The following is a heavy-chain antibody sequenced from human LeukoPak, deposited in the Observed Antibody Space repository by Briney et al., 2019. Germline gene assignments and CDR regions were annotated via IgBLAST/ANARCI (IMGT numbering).Heavy chain of an antibody. CDR3: ARLRFDFWSGYTHPYFDY. J-gene: IGHJ4*02. V-gene: IGHV4-39*02. CDR1: GGSISSSSYS. D-gene: IGHD3-3*01. Sequence: RSETLSLTCTFSGGSISSSSYSWGWIRQHPGKGLEWIGRIYYSGTTYYNPSLKSRLTISVGTSKIHFSLKLSSVAATDTPVYFCARLRFDFWSGYTHPYFDYWGQGTLVTVSS. CDR2: IYYSGTT.